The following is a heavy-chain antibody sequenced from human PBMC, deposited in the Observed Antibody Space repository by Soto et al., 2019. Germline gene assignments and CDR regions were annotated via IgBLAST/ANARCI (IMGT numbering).Heavy chain of an antibody. D-gene: IGHD3-16*02. CDR3: AKDISAGYQAVDI. CDR1: GFTFSSYG. J-gene: IGHJ3*02. CDR2: ISYDGSNK. Sequence: QVQLVESGGGVVQPGRSLRLSCAASGFTFSSYGMHWVRQAPGKGLEWVAVISYDGSNKYYADSVKGRFTISRDNSKNTLYLQMNSLRAEDTAVYYCAKDISAGYQAVDIWGQGTMVTVSS. V-gene: IGHV3-30*18.